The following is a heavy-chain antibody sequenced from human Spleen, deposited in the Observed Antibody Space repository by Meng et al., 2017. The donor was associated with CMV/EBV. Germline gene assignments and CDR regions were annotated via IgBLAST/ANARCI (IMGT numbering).Heavy chain of an antibody. Sequence: ASVKDSCRASGYTFTGYYMHWVRQAPGQGLEWMGWINPNTGVTSYAQKFQGRVTMTRDTSISTAYMDLSGLRSDDTAMYYCARGDVFVPDAIWAYWGQGTLVTVSS. D-gene: IGHD2-2*01. CDR1: GYTFTGYY. J-gene: IGHJ4*02. V-gene: IGHV1-2*02. CDR2: INPNTGVT. CDR3: ARGDVFVPDAIWAY.